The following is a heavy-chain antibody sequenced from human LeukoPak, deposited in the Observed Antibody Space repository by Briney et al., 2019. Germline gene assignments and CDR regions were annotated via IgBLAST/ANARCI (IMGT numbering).Heavy chain of an antibody. Sequence: GVSLRLSCAASEFTFSNYGMNWVRQAPAQGLEGVSGISASGASTYYADSVKGRFTISRDNSKNTLYLQMNSLRVEDTAVYYCAKARTYQIAVAGTYWGQGTLVTVSS. D-gene: IGHD6-19*01. J-gene: IGHJ4*02. CDR2: ISASGAST. V-gene: IGHV3-23*01. CDR1: EFTFSNYG. CDR3: AKARTYQIAVAGTY.